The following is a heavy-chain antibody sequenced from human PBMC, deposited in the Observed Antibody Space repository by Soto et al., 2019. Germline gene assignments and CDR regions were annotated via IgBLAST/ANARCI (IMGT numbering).Heavy chain of an antibody. CDR1: GGSINRGDYY. D-gene: IGHD3-9*01. V-gene: IGHV4-30-4*01. J-gene: IGHJ5*02. CDR2: IYYSGTN. CDR3: ARDTENYDILTSTMFDP. Sequence: QVQLQESGPGLVKPSQTLTLTCTVSGGSINRGDYYWSWIRQPPGKGLEWIGNIYYSGTNYYNPSLKSRVIISVDTSKNQFSLKLSSVTAADTGVYYCARDTENYDILTSTMFDPWGQGTLVTVSS.